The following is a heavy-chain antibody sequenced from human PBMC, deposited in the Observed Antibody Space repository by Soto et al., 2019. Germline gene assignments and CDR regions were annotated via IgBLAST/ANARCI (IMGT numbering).Heavy chain of an antibody. CDR2: INPKFGDT. J-gene: IGHJ6*02. V-gene: IGHV1-2*02. Sequence: QVQLVQSGAEVKEPGDSVRVSCEASGYTFTAYHIHWVRQAPAQGLEWMGWINPKFGDTTYAQDFQGRVSMTRDMSISTVYMELSRLTSDDTAIYYCARNMDYYYGRGSGNGHGVWGQGTTVTVFS. CDR3: ARNMDYYYGRGSGNGHGV. D-gene: IGHD3-10*02. CDR1: GYTFTAYH.